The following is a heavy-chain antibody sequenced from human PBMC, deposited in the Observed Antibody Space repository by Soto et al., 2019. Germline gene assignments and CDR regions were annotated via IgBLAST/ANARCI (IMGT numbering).Heavy chain of an antibody. CDR3: ASTPITVTHAIGDAFDI. V-gene: IGHV4-39*01. CDR1: GGSISSSSYY. D-gene: IGHD4-17*01. J-gene: IGHJ3*02. CDR2: IYYSGST. Sequence: QLQLQESGPGLVKPSETLSLTCTVSGGSISSSSYYWGWIRQPPGKGLEWIGSIYYSGSTYYNPSLKSRVTISVDTSKNQFSLKLSSVTAADTAVYYCASTPITVTHAIGDAFDIWGQGTMVTVSS.